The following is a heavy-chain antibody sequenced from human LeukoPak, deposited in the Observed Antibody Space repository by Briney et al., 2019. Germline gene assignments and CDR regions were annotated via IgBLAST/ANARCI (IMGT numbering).Heavy chain of an antibody. D-gene: IGHD6-13*01. V-gene: IGHV3-21*01. CDR3: ARTSYLGIAAAGTVDY. CDR2: ISSSSSYI. CDR1: GFTFSSYS. J-gene: IGHJ4*02. Sequence: GGSLRLSCAASGFTFSSYSMNWVRRAPGKGLEWVSSISSSSSYIYYADSVKGRFTISRDNAKNSLYLQMNSLRAEDTAVYYCARTSYLGIAAAGTVDYWGQGTLVTVSS.